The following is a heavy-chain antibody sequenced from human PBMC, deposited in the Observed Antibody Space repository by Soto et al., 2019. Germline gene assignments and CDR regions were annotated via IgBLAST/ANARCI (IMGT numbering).Heavy chain of an antibody. CDR2: INHSGFT. CDR3: ARSIAVAGTGWFDP. J-gene: IGHJ5*02. V-gene: IGHV4-38-2*01. Sequence: SETLSLTCAVSGYSISSGYYWGWIRQPPGKGPEWIGSINHSGFTYYNPSPSLKSRVTISVDTSKKHFSLTLSSVTAADTAVYYCARSIAVAGTGWFDPWGQGTLVTVSS. D-gene: IGHD6-19*01. CDR1: GYSISSGYY.